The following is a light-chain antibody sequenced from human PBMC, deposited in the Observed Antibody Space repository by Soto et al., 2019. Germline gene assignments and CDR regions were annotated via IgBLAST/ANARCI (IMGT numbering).Light chain of an antibody. CDR2: EGS. CDR1: SSDVGSYNL. Sequence: QSVLTQPASVSGSPGQWITISCTGTSSDVGSYNLVSWYQQHPGKDPKLMIYEGSKRPSGVSNRFSGSKSGNTASLTISGLQAEDEADYYCCSYTGSSTFEVFGGGTKLTVL. J-gene: IGLJ2*01. CDR3: CSYTGSSTFEV. V-gene: IGLV2-23*03.